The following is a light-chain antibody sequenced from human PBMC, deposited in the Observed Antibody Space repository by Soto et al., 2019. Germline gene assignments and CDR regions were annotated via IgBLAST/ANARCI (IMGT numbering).Light chain of an antibody. J-gene: IGLJ1*01. CDR1: SSNVGVNF. V-gene: IGLV1-47*01. Sequence: QSVLTQPPSASGTPGQRVTISCSGSSSNVGVNFVYWYQHLPGTAPKLLIYRNDQRPSGVPDRFSGSKSGTSSSLAISGLRYEDEADYYCAAWDDSLNGYVFGTGTKVTVL. CDR3: AAWDDSLNGYV. CDR2: RND.